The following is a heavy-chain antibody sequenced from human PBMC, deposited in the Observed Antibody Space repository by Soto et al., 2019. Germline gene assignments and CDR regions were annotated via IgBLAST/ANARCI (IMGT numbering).Heavy chain of an antibody. Sequence: ASVKVSCKASGYTFTSYGISWVRQAPGQGLEWMGWISAYNGNTNYAQKLQGRVTMTTDTSTSTAYMELRSLRSDDTAVYYCARDSAATNYYYCMDVWGQGTTVTVSS. CDR1: GYTFTSYG. V-gene: IGHV1-18*01. D-gene: IGHD6-13*01. CDR2: ISAYNGNT. J-gene: IGHJ6*02. CDR3: ARDSAATNYYYCMDV.